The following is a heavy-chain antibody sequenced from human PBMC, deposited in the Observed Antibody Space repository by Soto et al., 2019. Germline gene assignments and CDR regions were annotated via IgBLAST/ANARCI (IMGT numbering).Heavy chain of an antibody. CDR3: AKDLGRGYCSSTSCYETPDPFDI. J-gene: IGHJ3*02. CDR2: ISGSGGST. D-gene: IGHD2-2*01. V-gene: IGHV3-23*01. CDR1: GFTFSSYA. Sequence: PVGSLRLSCAASGFTFSSYAMSWVRQAPGKGLEWVSAISGSGGSTYYADSVKGRFTISRDNSKNTLYLQMNSLRAEDTAVYYCAKDLGRGYCSSTSCYETPDPFDIWGQGKMVTVSS.